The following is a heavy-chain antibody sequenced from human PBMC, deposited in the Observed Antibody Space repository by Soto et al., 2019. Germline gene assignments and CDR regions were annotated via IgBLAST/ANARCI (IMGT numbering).Heavy chain of an antibody. J-gene: IGHJ6*02. Sequence: QVQLVQSRGEVKKPGASVKVSCKTSGYSFTTYGISCVRQAPGQGLEWMGWISGYNGNTNYAQKLQGRVTITKDTSTSTAYMELRSLRSDDTAVYYCAREGPAPYYYYGMDVWGQGSTVTVSS. CDR3: AREGPAPYYYYGMDV. CDR2: ISGYNGNT. CDR1: GYSFTTYG. V-gene: IGHV1-18*01.